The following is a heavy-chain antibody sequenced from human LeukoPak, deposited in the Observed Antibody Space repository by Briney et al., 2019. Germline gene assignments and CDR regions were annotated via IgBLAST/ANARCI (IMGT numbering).Heavy chain of an antibody. Sequence: GGSLRLSCAASGFTFSTYWMTWVRQAPGKGLEWVANIKQDGSEKNYVDSVKGRFTISRDNSKNTLYLQMNSLRAEDTAVYYCAKGSDYSIKREPYYFDYRGQGTLVTVSS. CDR2: IKQDGSEK. CDR1: GFTFSTYW. J-gene: IGHJ4*02. CDR3: AKGSDYSIKREPYYFDY. D-gene: IGHD4-11*01. V-gene: IGHV3-7*03.